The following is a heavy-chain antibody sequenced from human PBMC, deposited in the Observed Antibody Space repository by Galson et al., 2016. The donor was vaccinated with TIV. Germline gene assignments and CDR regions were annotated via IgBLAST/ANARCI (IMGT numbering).Heavy chain of an antibody. CDR1: GFSFSSYG. V-gene: IGHV3-30*18. CDR3: AKDPRIYGDYLLAYFDY. CDR2: ILYDGTNK. J-gene: IGHJ4*02. Sequence: SLRLSCAASGFSFSSYGMHWVRQAPGKGLEWVAVILYDGTNKYYADSVKGRFTISRDNSKNTLSLQMNRLGTEDTAVHYCAKDPRIYGDYLLAYFDYWGQGTLVTVSS. D-gene: IGHD4-17*01.